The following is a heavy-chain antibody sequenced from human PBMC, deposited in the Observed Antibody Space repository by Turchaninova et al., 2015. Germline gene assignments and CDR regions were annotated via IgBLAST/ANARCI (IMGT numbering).Heavy chain of an antibody. CDR3: ARGLGY. V-gene: IGHV4-34*01. J-gene: IGHJ4*02. Sequence: QVQLQQWGAGLLKPSETLALTCAVVGGSFMGYYWSWVRQPPGKGREWIGEINHSGSTNYNPSLKSRVTISVDTSKNQFSLKLSSVTAADTAVYYCARGLGYWGQGTLVTVSS. CDR2: INHSGST. CDR1: GGSFMGYY.